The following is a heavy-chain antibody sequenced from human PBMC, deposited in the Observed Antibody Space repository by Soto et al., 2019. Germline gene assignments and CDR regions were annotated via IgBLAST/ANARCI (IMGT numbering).Heavy chain of an antibody. CDR1: GFTVSSNY. CDR3: AGENSYPYFDY. Sequence: PGGSLRLSCAASGFTVSSNYMSWVRQAPGKGLQWVSVIYSSGSTYYADSVKGRFTISRDNSKNTLYLQMNSLRVEDTAVYYCAGENSYPYFDYWGQGTQVTVSS. J-gene: IGHJ4*02. D-gene: IGHD5-18*01. CDR2: IYSSGST. V-gene: IGHV3-53*01.